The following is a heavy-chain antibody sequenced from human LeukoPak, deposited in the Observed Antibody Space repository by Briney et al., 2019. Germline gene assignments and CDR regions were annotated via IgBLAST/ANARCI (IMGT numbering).Heavy chain of an antibody. Sequence: SETLSLTCTVSGGSISGYYWSWIRQPPAKGLEWIGHVLYSGSTTYDPSLKGRVTISVDTSNNQFSLKLSSVTAVDTAVYYCARWWSCGGDCYLLDSWGQGTLVTVSS. J-gene: IGHJ4*02. CDR3: ARWWSCGGDCYLLDS. CDR2: VLYSGST. D-gene: IGHD2-21*02. V-gene: IGHV4-59*01. CDR1: GGSISGYY.